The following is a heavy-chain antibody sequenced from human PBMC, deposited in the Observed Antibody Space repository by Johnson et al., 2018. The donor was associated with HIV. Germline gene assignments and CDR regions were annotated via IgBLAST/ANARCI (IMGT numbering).Heavy chain of an antibody. D-gene: IGHD5-18*01. Sequence: QVQLVESGGGVVQPGRSLRLSCAASGFTFSTYGMHWVRQAPGKGLEWVAVTWYDGSHQYYADSVKCRFSISRDNSKNTLYLQMNSLRPEDTAVYYCARCQRGYSFSDAFDIWGQGTMVTVSS. CDR2: TWYDGSHQ. V-gene: IGHV3-33*08. J-gene: IGHJ3*02. CDR3: ARCQRGYSFSDAFDI. CDR1: GFTFSTYG.